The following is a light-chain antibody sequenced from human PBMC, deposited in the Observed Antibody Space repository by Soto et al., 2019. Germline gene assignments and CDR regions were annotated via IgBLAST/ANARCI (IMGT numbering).Light chain of an antibody. Sequence: DIVMTQSPLSLPVTPGEPASISCRSSQSLLHSNGYNYLDWYLQKPGQSPQLLIYLGSNRASGVPDRFSGSVSGTDFTLKISRVEAEDVGVYYCMKALQTPPNFGGGTKVEIK. CDR1: QSLLHSNGYNY. J-gene: IGKJ4*01. V-gene: IGKV2-28*01. CDR2: LGS. CDR3: MKALQTPPN.